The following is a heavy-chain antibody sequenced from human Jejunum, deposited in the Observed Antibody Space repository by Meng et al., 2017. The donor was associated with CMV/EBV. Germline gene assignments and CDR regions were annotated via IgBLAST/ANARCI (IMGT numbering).Heavy chain of an antibody. V-gene: IGHV3-21*01. J-gene: IGHJ5*02. CDR2: ISSSSRYI. CDR1: GFTFSSYN. Sequence: EVQLVDFGGGLGKPGGALRLSCRGSGFTFSSYNMNWVRQAPGKGLEWVSSISSSSRYINYADSVKGRFTISRDNAKNSLYLQMNSLRVEDTAIYYCARDIDHWGQGTLVTVSS. CDR3: ARDIDH.